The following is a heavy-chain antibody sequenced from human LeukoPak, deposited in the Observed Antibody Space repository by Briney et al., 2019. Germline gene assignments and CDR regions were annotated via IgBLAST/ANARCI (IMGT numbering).Heavy chain of an antibody. J-gene: IGHJ6*02. CDR2: ISGSGGST. CDR1: GFTFSSYS. D-gene: IGHD2-15*01. V-gene: IGHV3-23*01. Sequence: GGSLRLSCAASGFTFSSYSMNWVRQAPGKGLEWVSAISGSGGSTYYADSVKGRFTISRDNSKNTLYLQMNSLRAEDTAVYYCAKANLPLGDYYYYGMDVWGQGTTVTVSS. CDR3: AKANLPLGDYYYYGMDV.